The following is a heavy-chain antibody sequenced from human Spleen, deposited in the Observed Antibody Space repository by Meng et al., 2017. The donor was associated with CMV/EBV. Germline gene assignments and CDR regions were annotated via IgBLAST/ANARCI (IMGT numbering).Heavy chain of an antibody. V-gene: IGHV1-69*10. CDR1: GGIFTNDA. J-gene: IGHJ5*02. CDR2: IVPLLDVT. D-gene: IGHD2-2*01. CDR3: ARLTETYAAGGVNWFDP. Sequence: GGIFTNDAFSWVQKAPGQGLEWMGGIVPLLDVTNYAQRFQGRVTITADKSTSTLYMELSSLRSDDTAVYYCARLTETYAAGGVNWFDPWGQGTLVPSPQ.